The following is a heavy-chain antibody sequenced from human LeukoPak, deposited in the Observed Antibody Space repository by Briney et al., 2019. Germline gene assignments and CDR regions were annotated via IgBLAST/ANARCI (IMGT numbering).Heavy chain of an antibody. CDR3: AREFYSNYNYYFDY. J-gene: IGHJ4*02. V-gene: IGHV3-11*04. Sequence: PGGSLRLSCAASGFIFSDYYMSWIRQAPGKGLEWVSYISSSGGSRTYYADSVKGRFTISRDNAKNSLYLQVNNLRAEDTAVYYCAREFYSNYNYYFDYWGQGTLVAVSS. D-gene: IGHD4-11*01. CDR1: GFIFSDYY. CDR2: ISSSGGSRT.